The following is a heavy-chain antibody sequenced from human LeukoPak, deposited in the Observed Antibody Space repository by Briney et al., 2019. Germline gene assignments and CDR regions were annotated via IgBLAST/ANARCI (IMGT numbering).Heavy chain of an antibody. CDR2: INPSGGST. V-gene: IGHV1-46*01. J-gene: IGHJ4*02. CDR1: GYTFTNYY. Sequence: ASVKVSCKASGYTFTNYYMHWVRQAPGQGLEWMGIINPSGGSTSYAQRFQGRVSLTRDTSTSTVYMELSSLRSDDTAVYYCARGMDLGFGVVTNYGGYDYWGQGTLVTVSS. D-gene: IGHD3-3*01. CDR3: ARGMDLGFGVVTNYGGYDY.